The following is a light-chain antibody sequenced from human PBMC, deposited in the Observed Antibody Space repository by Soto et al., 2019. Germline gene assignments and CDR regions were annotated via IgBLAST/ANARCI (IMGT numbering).Light chain of an antibody. V-gene: IGKV3-20*01. J-gene: IGKJ4*01. CDR2: GTS. Sequence: GVTQSPGTLSLSPGERATLSCRASQSISNDHLAWYQQKPGQAPRLLIYGTSNRATGGIADRFSGSGSGTDFTLTISRLEPEDFAVYYCQQYGSSPLTFGGGTKV. CDR1: QSISNDH. CDR3: QQYGSSPLT.